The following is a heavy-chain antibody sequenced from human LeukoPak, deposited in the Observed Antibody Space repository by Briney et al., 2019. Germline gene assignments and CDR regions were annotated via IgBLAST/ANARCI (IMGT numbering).Heavy chain of an antibody. CDR3: ARDGEDTAMAYYYYYYMDV. V-gene: IGHV1-2*02. D-gene: IGHD5-18*01. Sequence: ASVKVSCKASGHTFTGYYMHWVRQAPGQGLEWMGWINPNSGGTNYAQKFQGRVTMTRDTSISTAYMELSRLRSDDTAVYYCARDGEDTAMAYYYYYYMDVWGKGTTVTVSS. CDR2: INPNSGGT. J-gene: IGHJ6*03. CDR1: GHTFTGYY.